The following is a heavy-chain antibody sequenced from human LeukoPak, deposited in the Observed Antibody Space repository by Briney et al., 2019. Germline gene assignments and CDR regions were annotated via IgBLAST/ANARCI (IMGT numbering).Heavy chain of an antibody. CDR1: GGSISNYF. Sequence: PSETLSLTCTVSGGSISNYFWTWIRQPPGKGLEWIGYIYYSGSTNYNPSLKSRVTISVDTSKNQFSLRLNSVTAADTAVYYCAREGAYRTYGDYSPFDFWGQGTLVTVSS. V-gene: IGHV4-59*12. D-gene: IGHD4-17*01. CDR2: IYYSGST. J-gene: IGHJ5*01. CDR3: AREGAYRTYGDYSPFDF.